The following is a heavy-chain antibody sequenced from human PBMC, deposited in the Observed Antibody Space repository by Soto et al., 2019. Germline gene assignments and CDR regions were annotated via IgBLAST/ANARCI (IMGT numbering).Heavy chain of an antibody. J-gene: IGHJ6*02. Sequence: QVQLQESGPRLVKPSETLSLICTVSGGSISAYYWSWIQQSPGKGLEWIAHSGSTNYNPSRKSRVTISVDTSKHQVSRNINSVSAADTAVYYCARLPRTTMFVAAQIYGLDVGGQGTTVTVSS. V-gene: IGHV4-59*01. D-gene: IGHD3-10*02. CDR1: GGSISAYY. CDR3: ARLPRTTMFVAAQIYGLDV. CDR2: HSGST.